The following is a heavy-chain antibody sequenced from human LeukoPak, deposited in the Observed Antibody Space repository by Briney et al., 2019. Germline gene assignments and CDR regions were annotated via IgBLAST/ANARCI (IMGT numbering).Heavy chain of an antibody. J-gene: IGHJ4*02. D-gene: IGHD3-10*01. CDR2: ISPNNGGT. Sequence: GASVKVSCTASGYTFTDYYMHWVRQAPGQGLEWMGWISPNNGGTNYAQKFQGRVTMTRDTSICTAYMELSRLRSDDTAVYYCAGGIASYSSSYFDYWGQGALVTVSS. CDR3: AGGIASYSSSYFDY. CDR1: GYTFTDYY. V-gene: IGHV1-2*02.